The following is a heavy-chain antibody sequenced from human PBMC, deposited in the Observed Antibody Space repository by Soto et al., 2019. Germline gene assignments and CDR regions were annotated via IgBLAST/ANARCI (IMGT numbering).Heavy chain of an antibody. CDR1: GYTFTGYG. J-gene: IGHJ3*01. Sequence: QVQLVQSGAEVKKPGASVKVSCKTSGYTFTGYGINWVRQAPGHGLEWMGWISVVNGHTKYGQNSQDRVIMTTDTSPSTAYMELRSLRSDDNAVYFCGRDGSGGIMDAWGQGTMLIVSS. CDR3: GRDGSGGIMDA. V-gene: IGHV1-18*01. D-gene: IGHD3-16*01. CDR2: ISVVNGHT.